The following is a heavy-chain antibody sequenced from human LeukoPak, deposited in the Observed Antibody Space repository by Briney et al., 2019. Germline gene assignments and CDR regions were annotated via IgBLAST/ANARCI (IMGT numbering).Heavy chain of an antibody. V-gene: IGHV4-59*12. D-gene: IGHD6-19*01. CDR2: IYNSGTT. Sequence: PSETLSLTCTVSGGSTNSYYWSWIRQPPGKGLEWIGNIYNSGTTNYNPSLKSRVTISVDTSKNQFSLKLSSVTAADTAVYYCARGDAIAVAGNFDYWGQGTLVTVSS. J-gene: IGHJ4*02. CDR3: ARGDAIAVAGNFDY. CDR1: GGSTNSYY.